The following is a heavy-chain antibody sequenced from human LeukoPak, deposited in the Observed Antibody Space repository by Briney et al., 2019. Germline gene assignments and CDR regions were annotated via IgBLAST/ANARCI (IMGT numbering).Heavy chain of an antibody. J-gene: IGHJ4*02. V-gene: IGHV3-30*04. D-gene: IGHD3-3*01. CDR2: IRYDGSNK. Sequence: GRSLRLSCAASGFTFSSYAMHWVRQAPGKGLEWVAFIRYDGSNKYYADSVKGRFTISRDNSQSTLYLQMDNLRAEDTAVYYCATRSAWYYFDYWGQGTLVTVSS. CDR3: ATRSAWYYFDY. CDR1: GFTFSSYA.